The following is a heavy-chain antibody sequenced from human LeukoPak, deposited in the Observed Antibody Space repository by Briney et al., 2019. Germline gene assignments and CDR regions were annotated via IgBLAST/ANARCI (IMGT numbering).Heavy chain of an antibody. CDR2: IRYDGSNK. CDR1: GSTFDDYG. D-gene: IGHD3-10*01. J-gene: IGHJ6*03. CDR3: AREGGRYYGSGSRYYYYYYMDV. Sequence: GGSLRLSCAASGSTFDDYGMSWVRQAPGKGLEWVAFIRYDGSNKYYADSVKGRFTISRDNSKNTLYLQMNSLRAEDTAVYYCAREGGRYYGSGSRYYYYYYMDVWGKGTTVTISS. V-gene: IGHV3-30*02.